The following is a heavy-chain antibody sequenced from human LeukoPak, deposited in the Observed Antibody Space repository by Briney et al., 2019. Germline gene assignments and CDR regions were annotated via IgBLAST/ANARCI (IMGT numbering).Heavy chain of an antibody. J-gene: IGHJ4*02. CDR2: INHSGST. V-gene: IGHV4-34*01. D-gene: IGHD6-13*01. CDR1: GGSFSGYY. Sequence: SETLSLTCAVYGGSFSGYYWSWIRQPPGKGLEWIGEINHSGSTNYNPSLKSRVTISVDTSKNQLSLKLSSVTAADTAVYYCARVTKGSSWYQGGFDYWGQGTLVTVSS. CDR3: ARVTKGSSWYQGGFDY.